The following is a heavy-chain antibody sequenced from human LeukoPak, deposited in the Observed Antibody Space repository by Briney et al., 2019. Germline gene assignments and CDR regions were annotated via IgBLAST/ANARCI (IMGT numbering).Heavy chain of an antibody. Sequence: GASVKVSCKASGYTFTSYYMHWVRQAPGQGLEWMGIINPSGGSTSYAQKLQGRVTMTTDTSTSTAYMELRSVRSDDTAVYYCAREAAIPYYDILTGQGADAFDIWGQGTMVTVSS. V-gene: IGHV1-46*01. CDR2: INPSGGST. CDR1: GYTFTSYY. CDR3: AREAAIPYYDILTGQGADAFDI. J-gene: IGHJ3*02. D-gene: IGHD3-9*01.